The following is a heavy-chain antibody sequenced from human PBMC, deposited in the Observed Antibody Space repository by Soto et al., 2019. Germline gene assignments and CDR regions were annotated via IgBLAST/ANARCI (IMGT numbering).Heavy chain of an antibody. J-gene: IGHJ6*02. Sequence: GASVKVSFKASGYSFTDYHIHWVRQAPGQGLEWLGRINPKSGGTSTAQKFQGWVTMTTDTSISTASMELTRLTSDDTAIYHCARGDSTDCSNGVCSFFYNHDMDVWGQGTTVTVSS. V-gene: IGHV1-2*04. CDR1: GYSFTDYH. CDR2: INPKSGGT. D-gene: IGHD2-8*01. CDR3: ARGDSTDCSNGVCSFFYNHDMDV.